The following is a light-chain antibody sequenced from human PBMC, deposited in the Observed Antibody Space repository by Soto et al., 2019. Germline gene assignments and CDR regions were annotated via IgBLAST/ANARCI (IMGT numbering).Light chain of an antibody. CDR1: SSNIGKNF. CDR2: ENN. V-gene: IGLV1-51*02. Sequence: QAVVTQPPSVSAAPGQRVTISCSGGSSNIGKNFVSWYQQVPRTAPKLLIYENNKRLAGIPDRFSGSQSGTSATLGITGLQTGDEADYYCGTWDSSLSTVVFGGGTKLTVL. J-gene: IGLJ2*01. CDR3: GTWDSSLSTVV.